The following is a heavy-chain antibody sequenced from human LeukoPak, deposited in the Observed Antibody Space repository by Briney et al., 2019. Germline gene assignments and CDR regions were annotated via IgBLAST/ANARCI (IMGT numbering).Heavy chain of an antibody. CDR3: ARDLIIWFGEGGFDY. J-gene: IGHJ4*02. D-gene: IGHD3-10*01. Sequence: GGSLRLSCAASGFTFSSYSMNWVRQAPGKGLEWVSYINSSSSTTYYADSVKGRFTISRDNAKNSLYLQMNSLRAEDTAVYYCARDLIIWFGEGGFDYWGQGTLVTVSS. V-gene: IGHV3-48*04. CDR2: INSSSSTT. CDR1: GFTFSSYS.